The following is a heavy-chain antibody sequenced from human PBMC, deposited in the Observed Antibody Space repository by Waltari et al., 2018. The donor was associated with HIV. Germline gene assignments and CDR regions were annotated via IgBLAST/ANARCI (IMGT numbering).Heavy chain of an antibody. V-gene: IGHV3-7*01. Sequence: EVQLVESGGGLVQPGGSLRLSWSASGFTFSNSWLSWVRQAPGKGLEWVAYINQAGSRKYYVDSVKGRFTISRDNAKNSLYLQMNSLRAEDTAVYYCARGIAVAGRYYFYGMDVWGQGTTVTVSS. CDR1: GFTFSNSW. CDR3: ARGIAVAGRYYFYGMDV. D-gene: IGHD6-19*01. J-gene: IGHJ6*02. CDR2: INQAGSRK.